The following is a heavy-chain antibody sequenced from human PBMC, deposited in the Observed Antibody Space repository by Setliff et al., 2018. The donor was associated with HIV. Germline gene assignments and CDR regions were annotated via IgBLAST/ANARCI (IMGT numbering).Heavy chain of an antibody. J-gene: IGHJ4*02. CDR1: GYSFTSYW. CDR2: IYPADSDT. V-gene: IGHV5-51*01. D-gene: IGHD5-12*01. CDR3: ARHGGYNPLDY. Sequence: GESLKISCRGSGYSFTSYWIGWVRQMPGKGLEWMGIIYPADSDTRYSPSFEGQVTMSADKSINTAYLQWNSLKASDTAMYYCARHGGYNPLDYWGQGTLVTVSS.